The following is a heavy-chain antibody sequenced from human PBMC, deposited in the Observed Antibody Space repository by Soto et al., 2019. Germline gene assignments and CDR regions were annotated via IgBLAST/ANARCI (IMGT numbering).Heavy chain of an antibody. CDR1: GYSFNTYW. CDR2: IYPDDSDT. V-gene: IGHV5-51*01. CDR3: ARQRGNWYFDL. Sequence: EVQLVQSGAEVKKPGESLKISCKASGYSFNTYWIGWVRQMPGKGLEWMGIIYPDDSDTRNSPSFQGQITISVDKSISTAYLKWSSLKASDTAMYYCARQRGNWYFDLWGRGTLLTVSS. D-gene: IGHD3-16*01. J-gene: IGHJ2*01.